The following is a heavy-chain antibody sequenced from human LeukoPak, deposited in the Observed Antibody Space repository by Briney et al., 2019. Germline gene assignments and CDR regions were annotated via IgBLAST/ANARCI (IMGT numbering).Heavy chain of an antibody. CDR2: MSFDGSNK. CDR3: TSICSSSSCYLDY. CDR1: GFTFNNYG. Sequence: GRSLRLSCADSGFTFNNYGMHWVRQAPGKGLEWGAVMSFDGSNKYYADSVKGRFTISRDNYRNTLYLQMNSVRVEDTAVYYCTSICSSSSCYLDYWGQGTLVTVSS. J-gene: IGHJ4*02. V-gene: IGHV3-30*03. D-gene: IGHD2-2*01.